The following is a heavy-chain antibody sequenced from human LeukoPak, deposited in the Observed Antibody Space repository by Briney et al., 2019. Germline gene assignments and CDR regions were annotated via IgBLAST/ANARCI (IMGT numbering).Heavy chain of an antibody. Sequence: SETLSLTCSVSSDSISSSSYLWVWVRQLPGKGLEWIGDIYSNGHISYNPSLKSRAAISVDTSKNQFSLNLSSVTAADTALYYCARRHYGSGNIDSWGQGTLVTVSS. CDR1: SDSISSSSYL. CDR2: IYSNGHI. J-gene: IGHJ4*02. CDR3: ARRHYGSGNIDS. V-gene: IGHV4-39*01. D-gene: IGHD3-10*01.